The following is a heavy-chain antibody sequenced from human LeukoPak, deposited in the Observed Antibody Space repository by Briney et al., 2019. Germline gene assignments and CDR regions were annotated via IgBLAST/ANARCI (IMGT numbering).Heavy chain of an antibody. CDR2: IYYSGST. Sequence: SETLSLTCTVSGGSLSSFYWSWIRQPPGKGLEWIGYIYYSGSTNYNPSLKSRVTISVDTSKNRFSLKLSSVTAADTAVYYCARHTVAGGFDYWGQGTLVTVSS. J-gene: IGHJ4*02. CDR3: ARHTVAGGFDY. CDR1: GGSLSSFY. D-gene: IGHD6-19*01. V-gene: IGHV4-59*08.